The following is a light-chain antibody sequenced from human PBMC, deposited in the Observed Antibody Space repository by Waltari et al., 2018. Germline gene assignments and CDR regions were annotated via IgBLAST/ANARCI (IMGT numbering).Light chain of an antibody. J-gene: IGKJ5*01. CDR1: QGISSY. CDR2: VAS. CDR3: QQLNNYPLT. Sequence: DSQLTQSPSFLSASVGDRVTITCRASQGISSYLAWYQQKPGKAPKLLIYVASTLQSGVPSRFSGSGSGTEFTLTISSLQPEDFATYYCQQLNNYPLTFGQGTRLEIK. V-gene: IGKV1-9*01.